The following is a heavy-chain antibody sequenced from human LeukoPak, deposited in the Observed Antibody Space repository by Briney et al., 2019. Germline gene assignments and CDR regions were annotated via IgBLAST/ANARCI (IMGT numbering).Heavy chain of an antibody. J-gene: IGHJ4*02. CDR2: ISYDGSNK. Sequence: GGSLRLSCAASGFTFSSYGMHWVRQAPGKGLEWVAVISYDGSNKYYADSVKGRFTISRDNSKNTLYLQMNSLRAEDTAVYYCAKEGRYPYYFDYWGQGTLVTVS. CDR3: AKEGRYPYYFDY. CDR1: GFTFSSYG. D-gene: IGHD1-26*01. V-gene: IGHV3-30*18.